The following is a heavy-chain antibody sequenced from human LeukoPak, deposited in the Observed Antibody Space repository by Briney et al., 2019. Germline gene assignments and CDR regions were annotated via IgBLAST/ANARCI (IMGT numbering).Heavy chain of an antibody. D-gene: IGHD6-25*01. CDR3: AASSGFDY. CDR2: IRSRAYGGAA. V-gene: IGHV3-49*04. Sequence: GGSLRLSCTASGFTFSDYAMSWVRQAPGKGLEWVGYIRSRAYGGAAEYAASVKGRFTITRDDSKSIAYLQMSSLNTEDTAVYYCAASSGFDYWGQGTLVTVSS. J-gene: IGHJ4*02. CDR1: GFTFSDYA.